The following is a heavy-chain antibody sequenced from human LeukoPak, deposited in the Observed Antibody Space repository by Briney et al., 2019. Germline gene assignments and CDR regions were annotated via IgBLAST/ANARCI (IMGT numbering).Heavy chain of an antibody. Sequence: GESLKISCKGSGYSFTGYWIGWVRQMPGKGLEWMGSVFPGDSDTRYLPSFEGQVTISADKAINTAYLQWSSLKASDTAMYYCARHRGAKDGSDIWGQGTMVTVAS. J-gene: IGHJ3*02. CDR3: ARHRGAKDGSDI. D-gene: IGHD1-26*01. V-gene: IGHV5-51*01. CDR2: VFPGDSDT. CDR1: GYSFTGYW.